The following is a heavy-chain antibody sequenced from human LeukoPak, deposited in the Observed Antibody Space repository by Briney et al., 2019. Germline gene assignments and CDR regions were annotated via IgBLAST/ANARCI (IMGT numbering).Heavy chain of an antibody. Sequence: SETLSLTCAVYGGSFSGYFWTWIRQPPGKGLEWTGEISLSGSTNYNPSLKSRVTISTDMSKNQFSLKLTSVTAADTAVYYCARGTTAPRLLYWGQGTLVAVSS. CDR1: GGSFSGYF. J-gene: IGHJ4*02. CDR3: ARGTTAPRLLY. V-gene: IGHV4-34*01. D-gene: IGHD6-6*01. CDR2: ISLSGST.